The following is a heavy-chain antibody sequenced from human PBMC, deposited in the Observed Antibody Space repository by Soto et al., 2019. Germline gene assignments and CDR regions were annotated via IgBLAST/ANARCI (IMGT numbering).Heavy chain of an antibody. CDR3: TTGATSGRYVNYYYGMDV. D-gene: IGHD3-3*01. CDR2: TYYRSKWYT. CDR1: GYSVASNSAA. Sequence: SHTLSLTCAISGYSVASNSAALNWIRQSPSRGLEWLGRTYYRSKWYTDYAESVKSRITINPDTSKNQVSLRLKSVTPEDTAVYYCTTGATSGRYVNYYYGMDVWGQGTTVTVSS. V-gene: IGHV6-1*01. J-gene: IGHJ6*02.